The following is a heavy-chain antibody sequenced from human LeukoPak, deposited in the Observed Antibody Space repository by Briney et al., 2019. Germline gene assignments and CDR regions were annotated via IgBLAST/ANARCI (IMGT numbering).Heavy chain of an antibody. CDR3: ARDEAYCTNGVCYGSNNWFDP. D-gene: IGHD2-8*01. Sequence: GASVKVSCTASGYTFSDYYIHWLRQAPGQGLEWMGWINPKSGVTNFAQYFQGRVTMTRDTSSTTVYMELTRLRSDDTAVYYCARDEAYCTNGVCYGSNNWFDPWGQGTLVTVSS. V-gene: IGHV1-2*02. CDR1: GYTFSDYY. J-gene: IGHJ5*02. CDR2: INPKSGVT.